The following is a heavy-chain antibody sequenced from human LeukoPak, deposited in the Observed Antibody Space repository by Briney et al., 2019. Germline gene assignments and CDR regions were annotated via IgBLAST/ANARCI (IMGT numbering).Heavy chain of an antibody. CDR3: ARDGYYYDSSGYYLRAGLDY. CDR2: ISSSSSYI. J-gene: IGHJ4*02. CDR1: GFTFSSYS. V-gene: IGHV3-21*01. D-gene: IGHD3-22*01. Sequence: PGGSLRLSCAASGFTFSSYSMNWVRQAPGKGLEWVSSISSSSSYIYYADPVKGRFTISRDNAKNSLYLQMNSLRAEDTAVYYCARDGYYYDSSGYYLRAGLDYWGQGTLVTVSS.